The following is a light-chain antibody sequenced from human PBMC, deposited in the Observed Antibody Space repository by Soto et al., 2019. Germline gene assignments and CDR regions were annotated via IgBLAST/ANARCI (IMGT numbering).Light chain of an antibody. CDR2: GAS. J-gene: IGKJ1*01. Sequence: EIVLTQSPGTLSLSPGERATLSCTASQSVSRGYLAWYQQKPGQAPRLLIYGASSRATGIPDRFSGSGSGTDFTLTISRLEPEDFAVYYCQQYGSSPLTFGQGTKVEIK. CDR3: QQYGSSPLT. V-gene: IGKV3-20*01. CDR1: QSVSRGY.